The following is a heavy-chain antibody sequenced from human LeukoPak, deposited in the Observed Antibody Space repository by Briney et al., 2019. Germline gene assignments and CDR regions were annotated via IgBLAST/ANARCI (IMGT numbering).Heavy chain of an antibody. V-gene: IGHV3-30-3*01. J-gene: IGHJ3*02. Sequence: GGSLRLSCAASGFTFSSYAMHWVRQAPGKGLEWVAVISYDGSNKYYADSVKGRFTISRDNSKNTLYLQMNSLRAEDTAVYYCARERSRGHDIWGQGTMLTVSS. D-gene: IGHD3-10*01. CDR2: ISYDGSNK. CDR3: ARERSRGHDI. CDR1: GFTFSSYA.